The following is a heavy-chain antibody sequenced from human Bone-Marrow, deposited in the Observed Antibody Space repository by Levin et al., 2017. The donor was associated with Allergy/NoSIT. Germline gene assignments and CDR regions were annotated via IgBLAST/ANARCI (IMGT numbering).Heavy chain of an antibody. CDR3: AKIVMLLWFGELSAKGKAFDI. J-gene: IGHJ3*02. CDR1: GFTFSRYG. Sequence: GESLKISCAASGFTFSRYGMHWVRQAPGKGLEWVAVISYDGSNKYYADSVKGRFTISRDNSKNTLYLQMNSLRAEDTAVYYCAKIVMLLWFGELSAKGKAFDIWGQGTMVTVSS. V-gene: IGHV3-30*18. CDR2: ISYDGSNK. D-gene: IGHD3-10*01.